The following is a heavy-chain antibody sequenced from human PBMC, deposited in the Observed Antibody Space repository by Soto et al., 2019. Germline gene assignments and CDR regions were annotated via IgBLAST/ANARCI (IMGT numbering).Heavy chain of an antibody. CDR1: GGTFSSYA. D-gene: IGHD2-2*01. V-gene: IGHV1-69*01. Sequence: QVQLVQSGAEVKKPGSSVKVSCKASGGTFSSYAISWVRQAPGQGLEWMGGIIPISDTTNYAQKFQGRVTITADESTITAYMELSSLRSEYTAVYYCARSQGSSTSLEIYYYYYYGMDVWGQGTTVTVSS. CDR3: ARSQGSSTSLEIYYYYYYGMDV. CDR2: IIPISDTT. J-gene: IGHJ6*02.